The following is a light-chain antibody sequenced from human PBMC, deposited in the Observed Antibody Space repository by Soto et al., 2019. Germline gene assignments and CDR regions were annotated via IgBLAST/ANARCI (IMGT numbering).Light chain of an antibody. J-gene: IGKJ1*01. CDR2: GAS. V-gene: IGKV3-15*01. CDR3: QQYFEWPPMT. CDR1: ETVATN. Sequence: VMTQSPATLSVSPGERATLSCWASETVATNLAWYQQKPGQAPRLLISGASTRAAGISDRFRGSRSGTEFTLTISSLRSEDSAIYYCQQYFEWPPMTFGQGTKVEI.